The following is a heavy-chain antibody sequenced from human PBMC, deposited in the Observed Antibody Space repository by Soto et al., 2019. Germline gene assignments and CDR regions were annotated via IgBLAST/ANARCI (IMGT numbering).Heavy chain of an antibody. Sequence: ASVKVSCKASGYTFTGYYMHWVRQAPGQGLEYMGWISAYNGNTNYAQKLQGRVTMTADTSTNTAYMELRSLRSDDTAAYYCARYCSGGSCDSNTAFDIWGQGTMVTVSS. CDR1: GYTFTGYY. CDR2: ISAYNGNT. CDR3: ARYCSGGSCDSNTAFDI. V-gene: IGHV1-18*04. J-gene: IGHJ3*02. D-gene: IGHD2-15*01.